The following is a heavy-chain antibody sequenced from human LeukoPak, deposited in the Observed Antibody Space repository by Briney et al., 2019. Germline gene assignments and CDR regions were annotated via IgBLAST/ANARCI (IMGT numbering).Heavy chain of an antibody. CDR1: GGSISSSSYY. CDR2: IYYSGST. V-gene: IGHV4-39*07. D-gene: IGHD1-26*01. Sequence: PSETLSLTCTVSGGSISSSSYYWGWIRQPPGKGLEWIGSIYYSGSTNYNPSLKSRVTISVDTSKNQFSLKLSSVTAADTAVYYCARERGSYYALDGFDIWGQGTMVTVSS. J-gene: IGHJ3*02. CDR3: ARERGSYYALDGFDI.